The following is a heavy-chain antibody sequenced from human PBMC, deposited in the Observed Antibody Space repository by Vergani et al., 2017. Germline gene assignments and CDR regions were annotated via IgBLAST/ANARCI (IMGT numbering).Heavy chain of an antibody. Sequence: EVQLVESGGGLVQPGGSLRLSCAASGFTFSSYWMSWVRQAPGKGLEWVGRIKSKTDGGTTDYAAPVKGRFTISRDDSKNTLYLQMNSLKTEDTAVYYCTTDFTCPEQTSSGWPIDYWGQGTLVTVSS. J-gene: IGHJ4*02. CDR2: IKSKTDGGTT. D-gene: IGHD6-19*01. V-gene: IGHV3-15*01. CDR3: TTDFTCPEQTSSGWPIDY. CDR1: GFTFSSYW.